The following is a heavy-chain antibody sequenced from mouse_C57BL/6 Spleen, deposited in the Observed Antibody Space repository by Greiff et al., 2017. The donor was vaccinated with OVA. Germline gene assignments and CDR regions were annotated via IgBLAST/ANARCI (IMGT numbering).Heavy chain of an antibody. CDR2: ISYSGST. V-gene: IGHV3-1*01. CDR3: ARHYSNYAFAY. D-gene: IGHD2-5*01. J-gene: IGHJ3*01. Sequence: EVKLMESGPGMVKPSQSLSLSCTVTGYSITSGYVWHWIRHLPGNILECMGFISYSGSTNSNPSLKSRISITHDTSKNHFFLKLNSVTTEDTATYYCARHYSNYAFAYWGQGTLVTVSA. CDR1: GYSITSGYV.